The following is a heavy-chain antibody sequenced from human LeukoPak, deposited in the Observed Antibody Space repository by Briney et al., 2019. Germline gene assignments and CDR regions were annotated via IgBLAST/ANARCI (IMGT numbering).Heavy chain of an antibody. D-gene: IGHD3-3*01. CDR2: IKEDGSDK. CDR3: VRESDVWSGPGIGRPLDV. Sequence: GGSLRLSCLASGFTFSNSWMTWVRQAPGRGLEWVANIKEDGSDKQYVDSVRGRFTISRDNAKNSVSLQMDGLRAEDTAVYHCVRESDVWSGPGIGRPLDVWGKGTTVTVSS. J-gene: IGHJ6*04. V-gene: IGHV3-7*01. CDR1: GFTFSNSW.